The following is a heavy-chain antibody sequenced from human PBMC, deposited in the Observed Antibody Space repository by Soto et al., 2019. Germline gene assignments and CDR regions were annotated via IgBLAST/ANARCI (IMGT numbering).Heavy chain of an antibody. CDR3: ARGGMPIYDYALDV. CDR2: INPSGST. V-gene: IGHV4-34*01. J-gene: IGHJ6*02. Sequence: PSETLSLTCAAYGGSFSGHYWSWIRQPPGKGLEWIGEINPSGSTKYNPSLKSRVTISADTSRNQFSLKLSSVTAADTAVFYCARGGMPIYDYALDVWGQGTTVTVSS. D-gene: IGHD2-2*01. CDR1: GGSFSGHY.